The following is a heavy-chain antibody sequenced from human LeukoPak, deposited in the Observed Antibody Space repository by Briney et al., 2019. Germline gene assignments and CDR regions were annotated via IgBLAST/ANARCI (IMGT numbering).Heavy chain of an antibody. CDR3: ARDPSTWFDP. J-gene: IGHJ5*02. CDR2: IHASGST. CDR1: GDSLSSYY. V-gene: IGHV4-4*07. Sequence: SETLSLTRTVSGDSLSSYYWSWIRQPAGKGLEWIGRIHASGSTNYNPSLKSRVTMSIDTSKNQLSLKLSSVTAADTAVYYCARDPSTWFDPWGQERVDPVSS.